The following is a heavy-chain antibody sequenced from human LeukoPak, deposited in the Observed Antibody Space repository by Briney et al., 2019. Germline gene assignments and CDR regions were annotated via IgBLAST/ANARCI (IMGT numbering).Heavy chain of an antibody. J-gene: IGHJ4*02. CDR1: GFTVSSNY. D-gene: IGHD3-22*01. CDR2: IYSGGST. CDR3: AGGTTMIVVGNFDY. Sequence: GGSLRLSCAASGFTVSSNYMSWVRQAPGKGLEWVSVIYSGGSTYYADSVKGRFTISRDNSKNTLYLQMNSLRAEDTAVYYCAGGTTMIVVGNFDYWGQGTLVTVSS. V-gene: IGHV3-66*01.